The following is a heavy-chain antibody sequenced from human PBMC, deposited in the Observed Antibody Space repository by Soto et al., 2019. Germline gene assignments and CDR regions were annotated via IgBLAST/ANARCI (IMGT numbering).Heavy chain of an antibody. J-gene: IGHJ6*03. D-gene: IGHD2-15*01. V-gene: IGHV4-34*01. CDR1: GGSFSGYY. CDR2: INHSGST. CDR3: ARGTVVVVAATPYYYYYMDV. Sequence: SETLSLTCAVYGGSFSGYYWSWIRQPPGKGLEWIGEINHSGSTNYNPSLKSRVTISVDTSKNQFSLKLSSVTAADTAVYYCARGTVVVVAATPYYYYYMDVWGKGTTVTVSS.